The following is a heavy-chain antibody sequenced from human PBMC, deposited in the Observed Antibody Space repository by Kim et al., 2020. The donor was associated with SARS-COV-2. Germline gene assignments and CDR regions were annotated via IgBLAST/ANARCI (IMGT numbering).Heavy chain of an antibody. CDR2: DT. V-gene: IGHV1-3*01. CDR3: ARKSDLDY. J-gene: IGHJ4*02. Sequence: DTKYSNRFPGRVTLTRDTSASTVYMELTSLSSEDTAVYYCARKSDLDYWGQGTLVTVSS.